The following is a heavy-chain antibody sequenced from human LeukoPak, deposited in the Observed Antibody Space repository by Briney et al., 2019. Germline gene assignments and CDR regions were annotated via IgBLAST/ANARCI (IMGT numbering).Heavy chain of an antibody. CDR3: TSGYRSGGSCYSSGGDY. Sequence: GGSLRLSCAGSGFILSDHYIDWVRQAPGKGLEWVGRIRNKANSYTTDYAASVKGRFSISRDDSENSVYLEMNSLKIEDSAVFYCTSGYRSGGSCYSSGGDYWGQGTLVTVSS. V-gene: IGHV3-72*01. J-gene: IGHJ4*02. CDR1: GFILSDHY. CDR2: IRNKANSYTT. D-gene: IGHD2-15*01.